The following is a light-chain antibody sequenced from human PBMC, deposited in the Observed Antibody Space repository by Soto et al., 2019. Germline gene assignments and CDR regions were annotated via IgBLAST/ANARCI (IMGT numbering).Light chain of an antibody. V-gene: IGKV1-39*01. CDR2: AAS. CDR1: QSVSRN. J-gene: IGKJ3*01. Sequence: DIQMTQSPSSLSASVGDRVTITCRASQSVSRNLNWYQQKPGKAPKLLIYAASSLQSGVPSRFSGSGSGTDFTLTISSLQPEDFATYYCQQSYSTLFTFGPGTKVDIK. CDR3: QQSYSTLFT.